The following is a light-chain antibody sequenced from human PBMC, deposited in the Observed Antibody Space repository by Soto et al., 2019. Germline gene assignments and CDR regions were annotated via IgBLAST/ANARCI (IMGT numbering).Light chain of an antibody. Sequence: DVVMTQSPLSLPVTLGQPASISCRSSQSLVYTDGNTFLNWFQQRPGQSPRRLIYKVSNRDSGVPDRFSGSGSGTDFTLEISRVEAEDVGLYYCMQGTHWPTTFGQGTKVEIK. J-gene: IGKJ1*01. V-gene: IGKV2-30*01. CDR3: MQGTHWPTT. CDR1: QSLVYTDGNTF. CDR2: KVS.